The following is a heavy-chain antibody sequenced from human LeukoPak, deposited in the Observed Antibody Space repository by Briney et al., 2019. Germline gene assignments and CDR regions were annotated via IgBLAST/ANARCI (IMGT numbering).Heavy chain of an antibody. CDR2: INHSGST. V-gene: IGHV4-34*01. CDR1: GGSFSGYY. Sequence: SGTLSLTCAVYGGSFSGYYWSWIRQPPGKGLEWIGEINHSGSTNYNPSLKSRVTISVDKSKNQFSLKLSSVTAADTAVYYCARAVVATTGWFDPWGQGTLVTVSS. D-gene: IGHD5-12*01. J-gene: IGHJ5*02. CDR3: ARAVVATTGWFDP.